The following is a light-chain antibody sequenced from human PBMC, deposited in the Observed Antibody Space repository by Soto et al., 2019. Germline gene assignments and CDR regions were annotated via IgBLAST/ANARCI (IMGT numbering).Light chain of an antibody. CDR2: AAS. J-gene: IGKJ4*01. V-gene: IGKV1-5*01. Sequence: DIQLPQSPSTLSCSVGGRVTITCRASQTISSWLAWYQQKPGKAPKLLIYAASTLQSGVPSRFSGSGSGTDFTLTISCLQSEDFATYYCQQYYSYPLTFGGGTKVDIK. CDR1: QTISSW. CDR3: QQYYSYPLT.